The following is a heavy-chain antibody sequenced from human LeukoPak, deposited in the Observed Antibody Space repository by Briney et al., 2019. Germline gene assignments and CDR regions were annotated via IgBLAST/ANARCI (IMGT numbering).Heavy chain of an antibody. CDR2: ISYDGSNK. Sequence: GGSLRLSCAASGFTFSSYAMHWVRQAPGKGLEGVAVISYDGSNKYYADSVKGRFTIYRDNSKNTLYLQMNSLRAEDTAVYYCARGGEGYLDYWGQGTLVTVSS. J-gene: IGHJ4*02. CDR3: ARGGEGYLDY. CDR1: GFTFSSYA. V-gene: IGHV3-30-3*01.